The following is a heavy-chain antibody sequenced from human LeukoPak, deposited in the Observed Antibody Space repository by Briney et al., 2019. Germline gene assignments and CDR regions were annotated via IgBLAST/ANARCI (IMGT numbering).Heavy chain of an antibody. CDR1: GFTFSSYA. V-gene: IGHV3-30-3*01. J-gene: IGHJ4*02. Sequence: GGSLRLSWAASGFTFSSYAMHWVRQAPGKGLEWVAVISYDGSNKYYADSVKGRFTISRDNSKNTLYLQMNSLRAEDTAVYYCARDPASYYYDSSGYPKFDYWGQGTLVTVSS. CDR2: ISYDGSNK. D-gene: IGHD3-22*01. CDR3: ARDPASYYYDSSGYPKFDY.